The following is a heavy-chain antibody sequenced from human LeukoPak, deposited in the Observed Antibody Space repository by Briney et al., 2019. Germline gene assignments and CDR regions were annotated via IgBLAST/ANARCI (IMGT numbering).Heavy chain of an antibody. CDR2: IRYDGKNK. CDR3: AKGDCSTTSCYNLDY. CDR1: GFTFSSYG. J-gene: IGHJ4*02. Sequence: GGSLRLSCAASGFTFSSYGMHWVRQAPGKGLEWVAFIRYDGKNKYYADSVKGRFTISRDNSKNTLDLQMNSLRAGDTAVYYCAKGDCSTTSCYNLDYWGQGTLVTVSS. D-gene: IGHD2-2*02. V-gene: IGHV3-30*02.